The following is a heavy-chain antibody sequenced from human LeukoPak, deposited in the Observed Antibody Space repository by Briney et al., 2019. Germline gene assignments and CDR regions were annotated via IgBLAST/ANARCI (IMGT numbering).Heavy chain of an antibody. CDR2: MSGTGGNT. CDR3: AKGHTGYDFPHFDY. CDR1: GFTFSSYA. V-gene: IGHV3-23*01. J-gene: IGHJ4*02. D-gene: IGHD5-12*01. Sequence: GGSLRLSCAASGFTFSSYAMSWVRQAPGKGLEWVSFMSGTGGNTYYADPVKGRFTTSRDNSKNTLYLHMNSLRAEDTALYFCAKGHTGYDFPHFDYWGQGTLVTVSS.